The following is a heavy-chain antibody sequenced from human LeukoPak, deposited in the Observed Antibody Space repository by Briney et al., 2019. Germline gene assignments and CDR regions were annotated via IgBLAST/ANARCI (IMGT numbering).Heavy chain of an antibody. CDR2: INSDGSST. Sequence: GGSLRLSCAASGFTFSSYWMHWVRQAPGKGLVWVSRINSDGSSTSYADSVKGRFTISRDNSKNTLYLQMNSLRAEDTAVYYCAKDHLLRGNWFDPWGQGTLVTVSS. CDR1: GFTFSSYW. V-gene: IGHV3-74*01. CDR3: AKDHLLRGNWFDP. D-gene: IGHD3-10*01. J-gene: IGHJ5*02.